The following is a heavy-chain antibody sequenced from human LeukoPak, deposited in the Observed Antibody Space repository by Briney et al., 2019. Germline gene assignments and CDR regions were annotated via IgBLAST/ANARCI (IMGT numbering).Heavy chain of an antibody. D-gene: IGHD2/OR15-2a*01. CDR2: IISDGTTT. V-gene: IGHV3-74*01. J-gene: IGHJ4*02. CDR1: GFPLSNFW. CDR3: TRDWRNMAFDY. Sequence: PGGSLRLSCTASGFPLSNFWMHWVRQVPGKGLVWVSRIISDGTTTSYADSVKGRFTISRDNAKNTLYLQMNSLRAEDTAVYYCTRDWRNMAFDYWGQGTLATVSS.